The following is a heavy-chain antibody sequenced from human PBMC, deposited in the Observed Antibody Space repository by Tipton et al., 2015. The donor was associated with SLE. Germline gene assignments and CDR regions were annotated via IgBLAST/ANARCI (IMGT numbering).Heavy chain of an antibody. Sequence: SLRLSCAASGFTFSSYAMSWVRQAPGKGLEWVSVIYSGGSSTYYADSVKGRFTISRDNSKNTLYLQMNSLRAEDTAVYYCAKTNPAGGSSAYPLDYHYYMDVWGKGTTVTVSS. CDR2: IYSGGSST. CDR1: GFTFSSYA. V-gene: IGHV3-23*03. D-gene: IGHD6-13*01. J-gene: IGHJ6*03. CDR3: AKTNPAGGSSAYPLDYHYYMDV.